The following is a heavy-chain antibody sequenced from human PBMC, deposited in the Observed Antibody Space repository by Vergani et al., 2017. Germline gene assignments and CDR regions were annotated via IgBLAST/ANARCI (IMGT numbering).Heavy chain of an antibody. V-gene: IGHV3-21*06. Sequence: EVQLQESGGGLVKPGGSLRVSCAASGLSFSTYSINWARQAPGKGLEWVSSISGRSNYIYYADSLKGRFTISRDNSKNSVYLQMNSLRAEDTAIYYCARKKYYDSKDYYQVEPFDYWGQGTLVTVSS. CDR3: ARKKYYDSKDYYQVEPFDY. CDR1: GLSFSTYS. J-gene: IGHJ4*02. D-gene: IGHD3-22*01. CDR2: ISGRSNYI.